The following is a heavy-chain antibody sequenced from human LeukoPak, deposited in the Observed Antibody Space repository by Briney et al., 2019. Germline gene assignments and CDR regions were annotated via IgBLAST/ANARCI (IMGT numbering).Heavy chain of an antibody. CDR1: GDSVFSNSS. J-gene: IGHJ4*02. V-gene: IGHV6-1*01. CDR3: ARAPVTGHFDY. CDR2: TYYRSKWYN. Sequence: SQTLSLTCAISGDSVFSNSSWNWIRQSPSRGLEWLGRTYYRSKWYNDYAVSVKSRITINPDTSKNQFSLQLNSVTPEDTALYYCARAPVTGHFDYWGQGTLVTVSS. D-gene: IGHD6-19*01.